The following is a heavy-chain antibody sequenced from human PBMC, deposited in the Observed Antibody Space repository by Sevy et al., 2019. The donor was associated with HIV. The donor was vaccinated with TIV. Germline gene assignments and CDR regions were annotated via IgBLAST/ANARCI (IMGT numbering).Heavy chain of an antibody. D-gene: IGHD3-3*01. CDR2: INSDGSGT. CDR3: ARDFWSAQRGMDV. V-gene: IGHV3-74*01. CDR1: GFTFSSYW. Sequence: GGSLRLSCAASGFTFSSYWMHWVRQAPGKGLVWVSRINSDGSGTRYADSVKGRFTISRDNPKNTLYLQMNSLRAEDTAVYYCARDFWSAQRGMDVWGQGTTVTVSS. J-gene: IGHJ6*02.